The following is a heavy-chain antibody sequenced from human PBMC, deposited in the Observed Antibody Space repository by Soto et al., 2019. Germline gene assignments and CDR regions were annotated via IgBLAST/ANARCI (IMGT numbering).Heavy chain of an antibody. CDR3: ARDRYSISPAFDF. D-gene: IGHD6-6*01. V-gene: IGHV4-59*02. CDR2: IYYNGDT. J-gene: IGHJ4*02. CDR1: GGSVSSYY. Sequence: SETLSLTCTVSGGSVSSYYWSWIRQPPGKGLEWIGFIYYNGDTNYNPSLKSRVTISLDTSKNQFALEVRSVTAADTAVYFCARDRYSISPAFDFWGQGTLVTVSS.